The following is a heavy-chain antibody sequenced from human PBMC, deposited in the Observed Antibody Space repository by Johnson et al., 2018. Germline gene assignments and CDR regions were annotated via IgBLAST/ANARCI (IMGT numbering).Heavy chain of an antibody. CDR2: INAGNGNT. J-gene: IGHJ3*02. Sequence: QVQLVQSGAEVKKPGASVKVSCKASGYTFTSYAMHWVRQAPGQRLVWMGWINAGNGNTKYSQKFQDRVTITSDTSASTAHMVLSSLNSVDTAVYYCARDCACTGCYAFDIGGQGTMVTVSS. CDR3: ARDCACTGCYAFDI. D-gene: IGHD3-10*02. V-gene: IGHV1-3*01. CDR1: GYTFTSYA.